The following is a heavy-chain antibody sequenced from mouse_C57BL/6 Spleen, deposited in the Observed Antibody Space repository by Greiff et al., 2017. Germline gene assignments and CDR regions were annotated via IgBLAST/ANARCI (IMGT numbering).Heavy chain of an antibody. V-gene: IGHV1-26*01. CDR2: INPNNGGT. CDR1: GYTFTDYY. Sequence: EVQLQQSGPELVKPGASVKISCKASGYTFTDYYMNWVKQSHGKSLEWIGDINPNNGGTSYNQKFKGKATLTVDKSSSTAYMELRSLTSEDSAVYYGAGDYGSRGFAYWGQGTLVTVSA. J-gene: IGHJ3*01. CDR3: AGDYGSRGFAY. D-gene: IGHD1-1*01.